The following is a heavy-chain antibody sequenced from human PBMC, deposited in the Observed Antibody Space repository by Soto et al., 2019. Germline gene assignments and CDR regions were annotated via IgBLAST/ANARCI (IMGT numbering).Heavy chain of an antibody. CDR1: GGSISNSNNY. CDR3: AKTKQDSRWYSLDV. V-gene: IGHV4-39*01. J-gene: IGHJ6*02. CDR2: IYYTGST. Sequence: PWETLSLTCTVSGGSISNSNNYWGWIRQPPGKGLEWIGNIYYTGSTYYNPSLKSRVTISVDTSMTQFSLKLNSVTAADTAVYHCAKTKQDSRWYSLDVWGQGTTVTVSS. D-gene: IGHD6-13*01.